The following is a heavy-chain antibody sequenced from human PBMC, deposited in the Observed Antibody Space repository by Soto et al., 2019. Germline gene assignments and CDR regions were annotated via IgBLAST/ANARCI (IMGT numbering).Heavy chain of an antibody. CDR2: INVGNGNT. Sequence: ASLKVSCKASGYTYISYSMHWVRQAPGQRLEWMGWINVGNGNTKYSQNFQGRVTINQDTSASTAYMELSSLTSEDTAVYYCAREKWGSGSRWLDPWGQGTLVTVSS. V-gene: IGHV1-3*01. D-gene: IGHD6-19*01. CDR1: GYTYISYS. CDR3: AREKWGSGSRWLDP. J-gene: IGHJ5*02.